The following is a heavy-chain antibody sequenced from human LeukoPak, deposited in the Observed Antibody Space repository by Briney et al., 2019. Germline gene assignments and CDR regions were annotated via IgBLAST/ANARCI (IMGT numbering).Heavy chain of an antibody. CDR2: FNHSGSP. V-gene: IGHV4-34*01. CDR1: GGSFSVYY. CDR3: ARETSQKGAHYMDV. Sequence: SEPLSLMCAVYGGSFSVYYWSWIRRPPGKGGEWIGEFNHSGSPNYNPSLKSRVTISVDTSKNQFSLKLSSVTAADTAVYYCARETSQKGAHYMDVWGKGTTVTISS. J-gene: IGHJ6*03. D-gene: IGHD3-16*01.